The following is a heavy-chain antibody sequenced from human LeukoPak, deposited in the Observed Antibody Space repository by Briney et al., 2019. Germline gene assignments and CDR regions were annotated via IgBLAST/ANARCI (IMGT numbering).Heavy chain of an antibody. CDR1: GGSISSHS. CDR3: ARVYSSTHNWFDT. J-gene: IGHJ5*02. CDR2: IFTSGST. D-gene: IGHD6-19*01. Sequence: SETLSLTCTVSGGSISSHSWSWIRQPAGKGLEWIGRIFTSGSTYYNPSLKSRVTISVERSKNHFSLKLSSLTVADTARYYCARVYSSTHNWFDTWGQGIQVTVSS. V-gene: IGHV4-4*07.